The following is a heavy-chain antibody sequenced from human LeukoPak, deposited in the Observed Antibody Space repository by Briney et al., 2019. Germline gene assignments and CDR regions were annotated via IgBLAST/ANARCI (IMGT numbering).Heavy chain of an antibody. CDR2: ISSSGSTI. J-gene: IGHJ4*02. D-gene: IGHD2-2*01. V-gene: IGHV3-11*01. Sequence: PGGPLTLSCAPSAFTLSDYYMSWLRQATGEGLEWVSYISSSGSTIYYADSVKGRFTISRDNAKNSLYLQMNSLRAEDTAVYYCARGLGLCPRFGYWGQGTLVTVSS. CDR1: AFTLSDYY. CDR3: ARGLGLCPRFGY.